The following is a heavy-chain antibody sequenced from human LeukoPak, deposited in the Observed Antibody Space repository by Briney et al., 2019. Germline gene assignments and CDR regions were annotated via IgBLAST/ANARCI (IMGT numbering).Heavy chain of an antibody. CDR2: IYYSGST. J-gene: IGHJ4*02. CDR1: GGSISSYY. V-gene: IGHV4-59*01. Sequence: PSETLSLTCTVSGGSISSYYWSWIRQPPGKGLEWIGYIYYSGSTNYNPSLKSRVTISVDTSKNQFSLKLSSVTAADTAVYYCARDLFGNYYDSSGEATNVWGQGTLVTVSS. D-gene: IGHD3-22*01. CDR3: ARDLFGNYYDSSGEATNV.